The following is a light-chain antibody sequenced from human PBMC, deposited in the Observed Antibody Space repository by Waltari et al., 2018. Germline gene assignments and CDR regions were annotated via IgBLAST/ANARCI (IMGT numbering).Light chain of an antibody. CDR2: GAS. V-gene: IGKV3-20*01. Sequence: IVLTQSPGTLSLSPGERATLSCRAIQSVGRTLAWYQKRPGQAPRLLIYGASTRATAIPDRFSGSGSGTDFSLTISRLEPEDFAVYYCQHYVRLPVTFGQGTTVEIK. CDR3: QHYVRLPVT. J-gene: IGKJ1*01. CDR1: QSVGRT.